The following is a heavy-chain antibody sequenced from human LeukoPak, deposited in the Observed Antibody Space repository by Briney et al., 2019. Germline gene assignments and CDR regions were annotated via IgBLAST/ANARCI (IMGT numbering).Heavy chain of an antibody. J-gene: IGHJ5*02. D-gene: IGHD6-25*01. V-gene: IGHV4-4*07. CDR3: AREGGDPRWLDP. CDR2: INNSGST. Sequence: SETLSLTCTVPGGSISTFYWTWIRQPAGKALEWIGRINNSGSTNYNPSLRSRVSMPVDRSKNQFSVTLSSVTAADTAVYFCAREGGDPRWLDPWGQGTLVTVSS. CDR1: GGSISTFY.